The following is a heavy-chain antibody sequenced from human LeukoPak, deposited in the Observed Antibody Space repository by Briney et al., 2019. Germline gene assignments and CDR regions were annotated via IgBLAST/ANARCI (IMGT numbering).Heavy chain of an antibody. Sequence: MPSETLSLTCTVSGGSISSISYYWGWVRQPPGKGLEWIGSIYYSGSTYYNPSLKSRVTISVDKSKNQFSLKLSSVTAADTAVYYCARGDTAMAFNYFDYWGQGTLVTVSS. CDR1: GGSISSISYY. J-gene: IGHJ4*02. CDR2: IYYSGST. V-gene: IGHV4-39*07. D-gene: IGHD5-18*01. CDR3: ARGDTAMAFNYFDY.